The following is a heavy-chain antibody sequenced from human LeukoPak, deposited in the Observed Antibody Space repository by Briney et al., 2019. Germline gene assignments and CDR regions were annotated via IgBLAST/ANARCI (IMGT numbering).Heavy chain of an antibody. CDR1: VFTFSSYA. CDR2: ISYDGSNK. CDR3: ARDTVPAIGYFDY. D-gene: IGHD2-21*02. V-gene: IGHV3-30*04. Sequence: GRSLRLSCAASVFTFSSYAMHWVRQAPGKGLEWGSVISYDGSNKYYADSVKGRFTISRENSENTMYMKMNSLRAAATAVYYCARDTVPAIGYFDYWGQGTLVTVSS. J-gene: IGHJ4*02.